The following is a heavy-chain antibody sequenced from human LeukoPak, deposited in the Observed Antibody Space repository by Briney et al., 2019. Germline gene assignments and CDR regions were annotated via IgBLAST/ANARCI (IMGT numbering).Heavy chain of an antibody. Sequence: GASVKVSCKVSGYTLTELSMHWVRQAPGKGLEWMGGFDPEDGETIYAQKFQGRVTMTEDTSTDTAYMELSSLRSEDTAVYYCATTGYYGSGSYWSYWGQGTLVTVSS. D-gene: IGHD3-10*01. CDR1: GYTLTELS. J-gene: IGHJ4*02. CDR3: ATTGYYGSGSYWSY. CDR2: FDPEDGET. V-gene: IGHV1-24*01.